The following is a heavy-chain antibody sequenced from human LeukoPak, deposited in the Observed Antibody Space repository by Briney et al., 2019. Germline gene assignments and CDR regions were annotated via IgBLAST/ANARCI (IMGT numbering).Heavy chain of an antibody. CDR1: GFTFSSYS. J-gene: IGHJ4*02. Sequence: PGGSLRLSCAASGFTFSSYSMSWVRQAPGKGLQWVSYISSNIITTYYADSVKGRFTISRDNAKNSLYLQMNSLRAEDTAVYYCARVRDDSSGYHPFDYWGQGTLVTVST. CDR2: ISSNIITT. CDR3: ARVRDDSSGYHPFDY. V-gene: IGHV3-48*04. D-gene: IGHD3-22*01.